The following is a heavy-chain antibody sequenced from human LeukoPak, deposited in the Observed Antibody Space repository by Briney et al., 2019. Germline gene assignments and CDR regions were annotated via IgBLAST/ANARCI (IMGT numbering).Heavy chain of an antibody. J-gene: IGHJ4*02. CDR2: IRYDGSNE. V-gene: IGHV3-30*02. D-gene: IGHD1-26*01. CDR1: GFTFSTYG. Sequence: PGGSLRLSCAASGFTFSTYGMHWVRQAPGKGPEWVALIRYDGSNEYYADAVKGRFTISKDNSNNTLYLQMNSLRSEDTAMYYCAREMGILNYWGQGTLVTVSS. CDR3: AREMGILNY.